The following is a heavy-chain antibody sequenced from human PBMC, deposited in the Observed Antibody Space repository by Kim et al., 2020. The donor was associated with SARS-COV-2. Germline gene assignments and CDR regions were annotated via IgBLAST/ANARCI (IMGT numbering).Heavy chain of an antibody. D-gene: IGHD6-6*01. CDR3: ARWDSSSYSPDAFDI. CDR1: GGSISSSNW. CDR2: IYHSGST. J-gene: IGHJ3*02. V-gene: IGHV4-4*02. Sequence: SETLSLTCAVSGGSISSSNWWSWVRQPPGKGLEWIGEIYHSGSTNYNPSLKSRVTISVDKSKNQFSLKLSSVTAADTAVYYCARWDSSSYSPDAFDIWGQGTMVTVSS.